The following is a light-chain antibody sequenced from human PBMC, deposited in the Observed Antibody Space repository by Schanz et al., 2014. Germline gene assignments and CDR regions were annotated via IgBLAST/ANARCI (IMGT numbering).Light chain of an antibody. CDR3: QSYDISLSVLYV. V-gene: IGLV2-8*01. Sequence: QSVLTQPPSASGSPGQSITISCTGTSSDVGGYDYVSWYQHHPGKAPKLMIYEVSKRPSGVPDRFSGSKSGTSASLAISGLQSEDEADYYCQSYDISLSVLYVFGTGTKLPVL. CDR1: SSDVGGYDY. J-gene: IGLJ1*01. CDR2: EVS.